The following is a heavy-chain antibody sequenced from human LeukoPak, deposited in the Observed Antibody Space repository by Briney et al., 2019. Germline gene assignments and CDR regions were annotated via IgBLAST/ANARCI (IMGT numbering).Heavy chain of an antibody. D-gene: IGHD6-13*01. V-gene: IGHV1-69*05. J-gene: IGHJ5*02. CDR3: ARDSSSWYPPNWFDP. CDR2: IIPIFGTA. CDR1: GGTFSSYA. Sequence: SVTVSCKASGGTFSSYAISWVRQAPGQGLEWMGGIIPIFGTANYAQKFQGRVTITTDESTSTACMALSSLRSEDTAVYYCARDSSSWYPPNWFDPWGQGTLVTVSS.